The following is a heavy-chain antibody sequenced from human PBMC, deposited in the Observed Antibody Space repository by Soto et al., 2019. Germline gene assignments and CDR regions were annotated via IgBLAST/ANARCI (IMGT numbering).Heavy chain of an antibody. CDR3: ARGFPTVVTVDY. CDR2: IYYSGST. D-gene: IGHD4-17*01. J-gene: IGHJ4*02. CDR1: GGSISSISYY. Sequence: PSETLSLTCTVSGGSISSISYYWGWIRQPPGKGLEWIGSIYYSGSTYYNPSLKSRVTISVDTSKNQFSLKLSSVTAADTAVYYCARGFPTVVTVDYWGQGTLVAVSS. V-gene: IGHV4-39*01.